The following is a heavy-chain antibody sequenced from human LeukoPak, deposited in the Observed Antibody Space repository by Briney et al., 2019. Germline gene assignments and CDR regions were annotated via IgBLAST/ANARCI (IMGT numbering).Heavy chain of an antibody. J-gene: IGHJ4*02. D-gene: IGHD2-2*01. CDR2: INHSGST. CDR1: GGSFSGYY. Sequence: PSETLSLTCAVYGGSFSGYYWSWIRQTPGKGLEWIGEINHSGSTNYNPSLKSRVTISVDTSKNQFSLKLSSVTAEDTAVYYCARKRGRYQLLAREDYWGQGTLVTVSS. CDR3: ARKRGRYQLLAREDY. V-gene: IGHV4-34*01.